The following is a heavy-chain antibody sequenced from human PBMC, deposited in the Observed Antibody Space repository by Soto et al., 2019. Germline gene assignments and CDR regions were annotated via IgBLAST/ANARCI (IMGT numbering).Heavy chain of an antibody. Sequence: QVQLVQSGAEVKKPGSSVKVSCKASGGTFSSYAISWVRQAPGQGLEWMGGIIPIFGTANYAQKFQGRVTITADESTSTAYMGLSSLRSEDTAVYYCARDLLRYCSGGSCYGGNWFDPWGQGTLVTVSS. V-gene: IGHV1-69*01. J-gene: IGHJ5*02. D-gene: IGHD2-15*01. CDR3: ARDLLRYCSGGSCYGGNWFDP. CDR1: GGTFSSYA. CDR2: IIPIFGTA.